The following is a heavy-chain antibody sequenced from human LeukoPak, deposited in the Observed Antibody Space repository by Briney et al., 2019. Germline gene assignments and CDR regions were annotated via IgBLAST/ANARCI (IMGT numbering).Heavy chain of an antibody. CDR2: IYYSGST. V-gene: IGHV4-39*01. Sequence: SETLSLTCTVSGGSISSTSSYWGWIRQPPGKGLEWIATIYYSGSTYYNASLKSRITIAVDTSKSQYSLKLSSVTAADTAVYYCARAPNYDFWSGYLDYWGQGTLVTVSS. D-gene: IGHD3-3*01. J-gene: IGHJ4*02. CDR1: GGSISSTSSY. CDR3: ARAPNYDFWSGYLDY.